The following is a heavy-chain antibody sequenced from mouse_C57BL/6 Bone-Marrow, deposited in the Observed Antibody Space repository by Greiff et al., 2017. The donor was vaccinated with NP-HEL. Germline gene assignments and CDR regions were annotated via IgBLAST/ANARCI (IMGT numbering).Heavy chain of an antibody. CDR2: ILPSIGRT. V-gene: IGHV15-2*01. Sequence: QVQLQQSGSELRSPGSSVKLSCKDFDSEVFPIAYMSWVRQKPGHGFEWIGGILPSIGRTIYGEKFEDKATLDADTLSNTAYLELNSLTSEDSAIYYCAGRVYNGYYDWYFDVWGTGTTVTVSS. J-gene: IGHJ1*03. CDR3: AGRVYNGYYDWYFDV. CDR1: DSEVFPIAY. D-gene: IGHD2-3*01.